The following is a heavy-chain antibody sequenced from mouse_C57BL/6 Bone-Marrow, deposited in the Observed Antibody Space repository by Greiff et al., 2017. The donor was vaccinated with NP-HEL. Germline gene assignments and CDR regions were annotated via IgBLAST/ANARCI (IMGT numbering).Heavy chain of an antibody. CDR1: GFTFSSYT. J-gene: IGHJ2*01. V-gene: IGHV5-9*01. CDR3: ARQLLLRHYFDY. CDR2: ISGGGGNT. D-gene: IGHD1-1*01. Sequence: EVQGVESGGGLVKPGGSLKLSCAASGFTFSSYTMSWVRQTPEKRLEWVATISGGGGNTYYPDSVKGRFTISRDNAKNTLYLQMSSLRSEDTALYYCARQLLLRHYFDYWGQGTTLTVSS.